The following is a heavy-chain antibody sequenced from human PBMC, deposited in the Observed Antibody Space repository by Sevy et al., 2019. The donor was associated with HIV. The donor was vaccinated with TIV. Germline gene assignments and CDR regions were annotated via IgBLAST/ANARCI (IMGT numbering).Heavy chain of an antibody. Sequence: PSQTLSLTCTVSGGSISSYYWSWIRQPPGKGLEWIGYIYYSGSTNYNPSLKSRVTISVDTSKNQFSLKLSSVTAADTAVYYCARVESFGELVNWVDPWGQGTLVTVSS. CDR1: GGSISSYY. V-gene: IGHV4-59*13. D-gene: IGHD3-10*01. J-gene: IGHJ5*02. CDR3: ARVESFGELVNWVDP. CDR2: IYYSGST.